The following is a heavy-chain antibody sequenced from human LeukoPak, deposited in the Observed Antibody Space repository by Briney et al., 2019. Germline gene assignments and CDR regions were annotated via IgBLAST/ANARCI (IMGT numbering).Heavy chain of an antibody. CDR1: GYTLTELS. J-gene: IGHJ4*02. CDR2: FDPEDGET. CDR3: ATYPKYYDIFTGYYEGYFDY. V-gene: IGHV1-24*01. Sequence: ASVKVSCKVSGYTLTELSMHWVRQAPGKGLEWMGGFDPEDGETIYAQKFQGRVTMTEDTSTDTAYMELSSLRSEDTAVYYCATYPKYYDIFTGYYEGYFDYWGQGTLVTVSS. D-gene: IGHD3-9*01.